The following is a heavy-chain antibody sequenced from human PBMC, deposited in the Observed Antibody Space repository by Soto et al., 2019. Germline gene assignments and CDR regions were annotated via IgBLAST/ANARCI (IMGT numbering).Heavy chain of an antibody. CDR3: ARESWRGAWGMDV. CDR2: ISSSGSTI. Sequence: PGGSLRLSCAASGFTFSSYEMNWVRQAPGKGLEWVSYISSSGSTIYYADSVKGRFTISRDNAKNSLYLQMNSLRAEDTAVYYCARESWRGAWGMDVWGQGTTVTVSS. V-gene: IGHV3-48*03. D-gene: IGHD6-13*01. CDR1: GFTFSSYE. J-gene: IGHJ6*02.